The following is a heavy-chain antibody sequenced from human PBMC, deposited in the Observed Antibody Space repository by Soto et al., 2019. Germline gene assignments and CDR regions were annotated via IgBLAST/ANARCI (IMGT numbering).Heavy chain of an antibody. D-gene: IGHD4-17*01. CDR3: ARDYGDFHFDY. CDR1: GASMSNYY. V-gene: IGHV4-59*01. CDR2: IYYSGNT. Sequence: QVQLQESGPGLVKPSETLSLTCTVSGASMSNYYWSWIRQPPGKGLESIGSIYYSGNTNYNPSLQSRVTISVATSKNQFSLKVRSVTAADAAVYYCARDYGDFHFDYWGQGTLVTVSS. J-gene: IGHJ4*02.